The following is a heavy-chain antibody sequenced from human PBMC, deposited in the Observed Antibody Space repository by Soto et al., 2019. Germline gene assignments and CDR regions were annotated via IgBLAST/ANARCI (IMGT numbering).Heavy chain of an antibody. CDR2: INAGGGYT. Sequence: ASVKVSCKASGYIFTNYYMHWVRQAPGQGLEWMGTINAGGGYTTYAQRFQGRVTMTRDTSTSTVSMELSSLRYEDTALYYCTLGGAIVVVTAPFDFWGQRTLDTVSS. CDR1: GYIFTNYY. CDR3: TLGGAIVVVTAPFDF. V-gene: IGHV1-46*03. J-gene: IGHJ5*01. D-gene: IGHD2-21*02.